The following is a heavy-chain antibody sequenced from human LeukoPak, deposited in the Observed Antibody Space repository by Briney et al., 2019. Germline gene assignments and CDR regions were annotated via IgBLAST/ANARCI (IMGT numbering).Heavy chain of an antibody. CDR1: GYTFTGYY. CDR3: ARGRLSGEAFDY. CDR2: INPNSGGT. D-gene: IGHD3-10*01. Sequence: ASVKVSCKASGYTFTGYYIHWVRQAPGQGLEWMGWINPNSGGTNYAQKFQGRVTMTRDTSTSTAYMGMTRLRSDDTAVYYCARGRLSGEAFDYWGQGTLVTVSS. J-gene: IGHJ4*02. V-gene: IGHV1-2*02.